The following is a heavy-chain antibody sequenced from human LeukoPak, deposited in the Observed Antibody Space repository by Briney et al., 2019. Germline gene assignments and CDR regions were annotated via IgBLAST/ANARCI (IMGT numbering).Heavy chain of an antibody. CDR3: AREDCSSTSCYCLN. CDR2: IYYSGST. Sequence: PSETLSLTCTVSGGSISSYYWSWIQQPPGKGLEWIGYIYYSGSTNYNPSLKSRVTISVDTSKNHFSLKLSSVTAADTAVYYCAREDCSSTSCYCLNWGQGPLVTVSS. V-gene: IGHV4-59*01. J-gene: IGHJ4*02. CDR1: GGSISSYY. D-gene: IGHD2-2*01.